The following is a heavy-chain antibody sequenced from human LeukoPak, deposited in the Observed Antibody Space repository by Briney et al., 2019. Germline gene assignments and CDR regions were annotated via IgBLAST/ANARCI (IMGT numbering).Heavy chain of an antibody. CDR2: INPNSGGT. D-gene: IGHD3-3*01. V-gene: IGHV1-2*02. Sequence: ASVEVSCKASGYTFTGYYMHWVRQAPGQGLEWMGWINPNSGGTNYAQKFQGRVTMTRDTSISTAYMELSRLRSDDTAVYYCARDGVAREEYSNAFDIWGQGTMVTVSS. CDR3: ARDGVAREEYSNAFDI. CDR1: GYTFTGYY. J-gene: IGHJ3*02.